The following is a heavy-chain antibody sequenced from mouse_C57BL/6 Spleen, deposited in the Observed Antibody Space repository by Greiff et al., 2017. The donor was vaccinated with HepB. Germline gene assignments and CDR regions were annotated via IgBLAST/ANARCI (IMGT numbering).Heavy chain of an antibody. Sequence: QVHVKQSGPGLVAPSQSLSITCTVSGFSLTSYGVHWVRQPPGKGLEWLVVIWSDGSTTYNSALKSRLSISKDNSKSQVFLKMNSLQTDDTAMYYCARHEKGSSGLDYWGQGTTLTVSS. J-gene: IGHJ2*01. CDR2: IWSDGST. CDR3: ARHEKGSSGLDY. D-gene: IGHD3-2*02. CDR1: GFSLTSYG. V-gene: IGHV2-6-1*01.